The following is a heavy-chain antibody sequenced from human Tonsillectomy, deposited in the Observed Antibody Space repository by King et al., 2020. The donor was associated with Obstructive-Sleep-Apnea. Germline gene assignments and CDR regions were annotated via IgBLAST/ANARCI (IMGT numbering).Heavy chain of an antibody. D-gene: IGHD6-6*01. CDR2: IRYDGSNE. Sequence: VQLVESGGGVVQPGRSLRLSCAASGFTFSSSGMHWVRQAPGKGLEWVTFIRYDGSNEYYADSVKGRFSVSRDNSKNALFLQMNNLSAEDTAVYYCAKDNSNWSFGYWGQGILVTVSS. CDR3: AKDNSNWSFGY. CDR1: GFTFSSSG. V-gene: IGHV3-30*02. J-gene: IGHJ4*02.